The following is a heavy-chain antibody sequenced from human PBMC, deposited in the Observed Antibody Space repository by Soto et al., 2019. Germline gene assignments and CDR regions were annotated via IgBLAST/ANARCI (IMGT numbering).Heavy chain of an antibody. J-gene: IGHJ6*02. CDR3: ARDSYCSSTSCERTDYYYGMDV. Sequence: GASVKVSCKASGGTFSSYAISWVRQAPGQGLEWMGGVIPIFGTANYAQKFQGRVTITADESTSTAYMELSSLRSEDTAVYYCARDSYCSSTSCERTDYYYGMDVWGQGTTVTVSS. V-gene: IGHV1-69*13. CDR1: GGTFSSYA. CDR2: VIPIFGTA. D-gene: IGHD2-2*01.